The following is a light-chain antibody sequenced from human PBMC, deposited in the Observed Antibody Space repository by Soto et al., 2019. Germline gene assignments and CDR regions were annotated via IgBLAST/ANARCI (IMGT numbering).Light chain of an antibody. CDR1: QTVGGNY. Sequence: ESVLTQSPGTLSLSPGEGATLSCRASQTVGGNYLAWYQQRPGQAPRLLIYGASNRATGIPDRFSGSGSGTDFTLTISRLEPEDFAVYFCQQYCASRAFGQGTMVEIK. V-gene: IGKV3-20*01. J-gene: IGKJ1*01. CDR3: QQYCASRA. CDR2: GAS.